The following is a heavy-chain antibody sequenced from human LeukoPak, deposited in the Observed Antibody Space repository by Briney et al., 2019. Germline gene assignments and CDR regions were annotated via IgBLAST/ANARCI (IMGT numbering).Heavy chain of an antibody. V-gene: IGHV3-23*01. J-gene: IGHJ4*02. Sequence: GGSLRLSCPASGFIFSDHAMNWVRQAPGKGLEWVSIISARDGRTYYADSVKGRLTISRDNSKNTLYLQMNSLRVEDTAVYCCAKDRNDWKQGIDSWGQGTLVTVST. D-gene: IGHD1-1*01. CDR3: AKDRNDWKQGIDS. CDR1: GFIFSDHA. CDR2: ISARDGRT.